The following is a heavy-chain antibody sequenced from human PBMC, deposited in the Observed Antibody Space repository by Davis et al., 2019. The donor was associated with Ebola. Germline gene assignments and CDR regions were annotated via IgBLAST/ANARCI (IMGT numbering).Heavy chain of an antibody. V-gene: IGHV4-4*07. J-gene: IGHJ4*02. CDR1: GGSISSYY. CDR3: ARHGFRDTYYFDY. CDR2: IYTSGST. D-gene: IGHD5-18*01. Sequence: PGGSLRLSCTVSGGSISSYYWSWIRQPAGKGLEWIGRIYTSGSTNYNPSLKSRVTMSVDTSKNQFSLKLSSVTAADTAVYYCARHGFRDTYYFDYWGQGTLVTVSS.